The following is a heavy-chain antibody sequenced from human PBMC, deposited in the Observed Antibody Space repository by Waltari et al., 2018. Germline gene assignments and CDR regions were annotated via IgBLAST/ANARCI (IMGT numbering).Heavy chain of an antibody. CDR1: GGSISSSSYY. J-gene: IGHJ4*02. V-gene: IGHV4-39*07. Sequence: QLQLQESGPGLVKPSETLSLTCTVSGGSISSSSYYWGWIRQPPGKGLEWIGSIYYSGSTYYNPSRKSRVTISVDTSKNQFSLKLSSVTAADTAVYYCAREKWSVARAYYFDYWGQGTLVTVSS. D-gene: IGHD2-8*01. CDR2: IYYSGST. CDR3: AREKWSVARAYYFDY.